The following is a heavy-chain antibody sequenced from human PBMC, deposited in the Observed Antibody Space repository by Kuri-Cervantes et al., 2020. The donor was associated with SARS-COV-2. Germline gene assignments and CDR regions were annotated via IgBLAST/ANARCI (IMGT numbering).Heavy chain of an antibody. CDR2: ISGSGGST. V-gene: IGHV3-23*01. CDR3: AKEREWELLADY. J-gene: IGHJ4*02. D-gene: IGHD1-26*01. Sequence: GESLKISCAASGFTSSGHWIHWVRQAPGKGLEWVSAISGSGGSTYYADSVKGRFTISRDNSKNTLYLQMNSLRAEDTAVYYCAKEREWELLADYWGQGTLVTVST. CDR1: GFTSSGHW.